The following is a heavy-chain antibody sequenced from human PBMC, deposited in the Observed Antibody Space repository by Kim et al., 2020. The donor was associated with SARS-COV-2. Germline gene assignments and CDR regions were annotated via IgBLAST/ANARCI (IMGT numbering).Heavy chain of an antibody. CDR2: GTV. D-gene: IGHD6-6*01. J-gene: IGHJ4*02. Sequence: GTVNSAPKCQGRVTITADESTNTAYMELSSLKSDDTAVYYCAREWQLVLDHWGQGSLVTVSS. V-gene: IGHV1-69*01. CDR3: AREWQLVLDH.